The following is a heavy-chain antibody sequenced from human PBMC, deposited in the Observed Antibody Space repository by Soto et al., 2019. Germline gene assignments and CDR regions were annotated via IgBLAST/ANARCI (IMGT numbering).Heavy chain of an antibody. CDR2: ISYSGST. V-gene: IGHV4-31*03. D-gene: IGHD2-15*01. CDR3: ARAISCSGGSCSPPNPFDP. Sequence: PSETLSLTCTVSGGSISSGGYYWSWIRQHPRKGLEWIGYISYSGSTYYNPSLKSRVTISVDTSKNQFSLKLSSVTAADTAVYYCARAISCSGGSCSPPNPFDPWDQGTLVTVSS. CDR1: GGSISSGGYY. J-gene: IGHJ5*02.